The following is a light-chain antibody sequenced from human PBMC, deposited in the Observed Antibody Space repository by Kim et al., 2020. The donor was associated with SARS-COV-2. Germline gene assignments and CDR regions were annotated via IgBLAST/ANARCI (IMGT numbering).Light chain of an antibody. CDR3: QQYDSVPWT. V-gene: IGKV1-27*01. Sequence: DIQLTQSPSSLSASVGDGVTIACRADQVISNYLAWYQRKPGRPPTLLIYDASGLQSGVPSRFSGSRSGTDFTLTISSLQPEDVGTYYCQQYDSVPWTFGQGDKVDIK. CDR1: QVISNY. J-gene: IGKJ1*01. CDR2: DAS.